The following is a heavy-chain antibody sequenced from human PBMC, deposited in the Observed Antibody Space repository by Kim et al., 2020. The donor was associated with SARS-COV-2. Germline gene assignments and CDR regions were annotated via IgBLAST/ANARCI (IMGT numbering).Heavy chain of an antibody. CDR1: GFIFSNSW. V-gene: IGHV3-74*01. CDR3: YRDY. D-gene: IGHD2-15*01. Sequence: GGSLRLSCAASGFIFSNSWMHWVRQAPGKGLVWVSRINADGTKTNYADSVKDRFTISRDNAKNTLYLQMNSLRDEDTAVYYTYRDYWGQGTLVTVSS. J-gene: IGHJ4*02. CDR2: INADGTKT.